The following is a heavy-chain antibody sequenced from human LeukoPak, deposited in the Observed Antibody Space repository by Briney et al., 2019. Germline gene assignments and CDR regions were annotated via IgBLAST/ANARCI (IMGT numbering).Heavy chain of an antibody. Sequence: SETLSLTCTVSGGSIRSGGELWRWIRQHPGKGLEWIGYIYYRRYTYYNPLLNIPVTLSFDTSKNQFSLKLRSVTAADTGVYYCARAYDFWIDYYTASFLLWGGGTMVTVSS. J-gene: IGHJ3*01. CDR3: ARAYDFWIDYYTASFLL. D-gene: IGHD3-3*01. V-gene: IGHV4-31*01. CDR2: IYYRRYT. CDR1: GGSIRSGGEL.